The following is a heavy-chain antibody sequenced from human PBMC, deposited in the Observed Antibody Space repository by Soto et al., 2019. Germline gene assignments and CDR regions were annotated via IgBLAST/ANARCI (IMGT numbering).Heavy chain of an antibody. CDR2: INAGNGNT. D-gene: IGHD2-2*01. CDR1: GYTFNTYA. J-gene: IGHJ5*02. Sequence: VKVSCKASGYTFNTYAMHWVRQAPGQRLEWMGWINAGNGNTEYSQKFHDRVTITRDTSASTAYMELSRLTSEDTAIYYCARSMGYCSTTACYAQGGWFDPWGQGTLVTVSS. V-gene: IGHV1-3*01. CDR3: ARSMGYCSTTACYAQGGWFDP.